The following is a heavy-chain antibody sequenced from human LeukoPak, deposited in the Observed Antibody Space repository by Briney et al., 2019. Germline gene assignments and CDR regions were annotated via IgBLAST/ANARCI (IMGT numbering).Heavy chain of an antibody. V-gene: IGHV3-48*03. CDR3: ARDRVVDTATAHFDY. CDR2: ISSSGSTI. Sequence: PGGSLRLSCAASGFTFSSYEMNWVRQAPGKGLEWVSYISSSGSTIYYADSVKGRFTISRDNAKNSLYLQMNSLRAEDTAVYYCARDRVVDTATAHFDYWGQGTLVTVSS. J-gene: IGHJ4*02. CDR1: GFTFSSYE. D-gene: IGHD5-18*01.